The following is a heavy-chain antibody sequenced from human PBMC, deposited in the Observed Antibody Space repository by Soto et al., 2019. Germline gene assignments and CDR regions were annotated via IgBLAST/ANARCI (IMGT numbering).Heavy chain of an antibody. CDR2: INSDGSTT. V-gene: IGHV3-74*01. Sequence: EVQLVESGGGLVQPGGSLRLSCAASGFTFSSYWMHWVRQAPGKGLVWISRINSDGSTTSYADSVRVRFTISRDNSKNTLYLQMNTLRAEDTAVYYCARVDYGDYWFDPWGQGTLVTVSS. J-gene: IGHJ5*02. CDR1: GFTFSSYW. D-gene: IGHD4-17*01. CDR3: ARVDYGDYWFDP.